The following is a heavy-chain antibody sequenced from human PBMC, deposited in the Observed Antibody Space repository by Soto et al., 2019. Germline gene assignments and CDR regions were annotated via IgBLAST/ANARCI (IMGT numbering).Heavy chain of an antibody. CDR3: ARLLWFGESGFDY. CDR1: GFSLKTSGVG. V-gene: IGHV2-5*02. CDR2: TDWDADK. J-gene: IGHJ4*02. Sequence: QITLKESGPTLVKPTQTLTLTCTFSGFSLKTSGVGVGWIRQPPGKALEWLALTDWDADKRYSPSVKSRLTLPKHTSKNQVVLTMTDMDPVDTATYYCARLLWFGESGFDYWGQGTPVTVSS. D-gene: IGHD3-10*01.